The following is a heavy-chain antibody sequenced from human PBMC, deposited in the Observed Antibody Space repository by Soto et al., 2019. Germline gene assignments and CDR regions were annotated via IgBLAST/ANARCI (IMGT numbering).Heavy chain of an antibody. CDR3: ARDLGVDCSSTSCPDYGMDV. D-gene: IGHD2-2*01. CDR2: INAGNGNT. Sequence: ASVKVSCKASGYTFTSYAMHWVRQAPGQRLEWMGWINAGNGNTKYSQRFQGRVTITRDTSASTAYMELSSLRSEDTAVYYCARDLGVDCSSTSCPDYGMDVWGQGTTVTVS. CDR1: GYTFTSYA. V-gene: IGHV1-3*01. J-gene: IGHJ6*02.